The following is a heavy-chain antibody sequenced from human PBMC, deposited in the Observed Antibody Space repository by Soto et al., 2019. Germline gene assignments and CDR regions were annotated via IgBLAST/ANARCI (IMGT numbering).Heavy chain of an antibody. CDR2: ISLSGNT. D-gene: IGHD3-22*01. V-gene: IGHV4-4*02. CDR3: ASRGSSGAF. CDR1: GGSITNTDC. Sequence: SETLSLTCAVSGGSITNTDCWTWVRQPPGMGLAGVGGISLSGNTNYNPSLEGRAAISLDKSRNQFSLILNSVTAADTAVYYCASRGSSGAFRGQGTLVTVFS. J-gene: IGHJ4*02.